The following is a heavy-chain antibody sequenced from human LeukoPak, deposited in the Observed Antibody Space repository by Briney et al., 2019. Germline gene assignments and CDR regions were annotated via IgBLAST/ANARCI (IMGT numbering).Heavy chain of an antibody. J-gene: IGHJ4*02. V-gene: IGHV1-69*04. CDR1: GGTFSSYA. CDR2: IIPILGIA. D-gene: IGHD3-9*01. Sequence: ASVTVSFKASGGTFSSYAISWVRQAPGQGLEWMGRIIPILGIANYAQKFQGRVTITADKSTSTAYMEPSSLRSEDTAVYYCARDLQDLTGRHSYIDYWGQGTLVTVSS. CDR3: ARDLQDLTGRHSYIDY.